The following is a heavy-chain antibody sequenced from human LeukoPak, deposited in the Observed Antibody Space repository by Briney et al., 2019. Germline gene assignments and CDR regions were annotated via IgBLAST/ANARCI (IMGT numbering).Heavy chain of an antibody. V-gene: IGHV5-51*01. CDR1: GNRFTSYW. Sequence: GESLKISCKGSGNRFTSYWIGWVRQMPGKGLEWMGIIYFGDSHTRYSPSFQGQVTISADKSISTAYLQWSSLKASDTAIYYCATSAGSSSSWELDYWGQGTLVTVSS. J-gene: IGHJ4*02. D-gene: IGHD6-13*01. CDR2: IYFGDSHT. CDR3: ATSAGSSSSWELDY.